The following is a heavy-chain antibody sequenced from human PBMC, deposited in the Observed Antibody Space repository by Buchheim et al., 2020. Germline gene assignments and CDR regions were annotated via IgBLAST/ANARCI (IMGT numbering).Heavy chain of an antibody. J-gene: IGHJ6*03. Sequence: EVQLVESGGGLVQPGGSLRLSCAASGFTFSSSEMNWVRQAPGKGLEWVSYITSRGDIKKYADSVKGRFTISRDNARKSLYLQMNSLRAEDTAVYYCARDMEDSAEYMFRTYNYYMDVWGKGTT. D-gene: IGHD3-10*02. V-gene: IGHV3-48*03. CDR2: ITSRGDIK. CDR3: ARDMEDSAEYMFRTYNYYMDV. CDR1: GFTFSSSE.